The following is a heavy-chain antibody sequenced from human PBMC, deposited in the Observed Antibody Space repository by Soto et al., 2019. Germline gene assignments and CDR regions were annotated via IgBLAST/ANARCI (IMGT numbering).Heavy chain of an antibody. CDR2: ISPYSGNT. CDR1: GYTFTIYG. D-gene: IGHD3-16*01. CDR3: ARYFRTMMITKLCYLDY. V-gene: IGHV1-18*04. J-gene: IGHJ4*02. Sequence: QIQLVQSGAEVKKPGASVKVSCKASGYTFTIYGVSWVRQAPGQGLEWMGWISPYSGNTNYAQKLQGRVTVTTDTSTNTVYMELRSLRSDDTAVYYCARYFRTMMITKLCYLDYWGQGTLVTVSS.